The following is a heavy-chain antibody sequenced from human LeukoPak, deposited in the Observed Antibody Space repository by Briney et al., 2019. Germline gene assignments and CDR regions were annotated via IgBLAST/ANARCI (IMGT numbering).Heavy chain of an antibody. D-gene: IGHD3-9*01. CDR1: GDSITGYS. Sequence: SETLSLTCSVSGDSITGYSWSWIRQTPGKGLEWIGYIYYNGDTHYNPSLNSRLSISVDTPNNQFSLNLRSVTAADTAVYYCARDQGYYNILTEYVPISYMDVWGKGTTVTVSS. J-gene: IGHJ6*03. CDR2: IYYNGDT. CDR3: ARDQGYYNILTEYVPISYMDV. V-gene: IGHV4-59*01.